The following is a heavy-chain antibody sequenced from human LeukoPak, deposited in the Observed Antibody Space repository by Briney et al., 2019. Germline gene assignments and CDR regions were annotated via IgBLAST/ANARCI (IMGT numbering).Heavy chain of an antibody. CDR1: GGTFSSYA. V-gene: IGHV1-69*13. CDR3: ARGPAAAHIMDYYYYYMDV. D-gene: IGHD2-2*01. Sequence: ASVKVSCKASGGTFSSYAISWVRQAPGQGLEWMGGIIPIFGTANYAQKFQGRVTITADESTSTAYMELSSLRSEDTAVYYCARGPAAAHIMDYYYYYMDVWGKGTTVTISS. J-gene: IGHJ6*03. CDR2: IIPIFGTA.